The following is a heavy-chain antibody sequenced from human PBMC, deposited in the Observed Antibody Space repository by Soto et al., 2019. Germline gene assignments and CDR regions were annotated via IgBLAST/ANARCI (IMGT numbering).Heavy chain of an antibody. CDR1: GGSISSGGYS. D-gene: IGHD3-9*01. J-gene: IGHJ6*02. V-gene: IGHV4-30-2*01. Sequence: SETLSLTCAVSGGSISSGGYSWSWIRQPPGKGLEWIGYIYHSGSTYYNPSLKSRVTISVDRSKNQFPLKLSSVTAADTAVYYCARARDDILTGYRATRYYGMDVWGQGTTVTVSS. CDR3: ARARDDILTGYRATRYYGMDV. CDR2: IYHSGST.